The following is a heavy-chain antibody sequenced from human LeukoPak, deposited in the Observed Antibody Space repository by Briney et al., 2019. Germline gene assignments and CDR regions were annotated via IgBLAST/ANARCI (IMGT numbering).Heavy chain of an antibody. CDR3: ARGYWSDAFDI. CDR2: ISSSSSYI. D-gene: IGHD2-8*02. V-gene: IGHV3-21*01. CDR1: GFTFSSYS. J-gene: IGHJ3*02. Sequence: AGGSLRLSCAASGFTFSSYSMNWVRQAPGKGLEWVSSISSSSSYIYYADSVKGRFTISRDNAENSLYLQMNSLRAEDTAVYYCARGYWSDAFDIWGQGTMVTVSS.